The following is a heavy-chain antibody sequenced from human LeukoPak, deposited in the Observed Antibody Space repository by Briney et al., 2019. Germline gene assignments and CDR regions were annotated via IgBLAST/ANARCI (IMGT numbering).Heavy chain of an antibody. Sequence: GGSLRLSCTASGFNFGDYAMIWVRQAPGKGLEWVGFIRSKTYGGTTEYAASVRGRFTISGDDSKSIAYLQMNSLKTEDTAVYYCARFSTSIYYYGSGSYPPDYWGQGTLVTVSS. J-gene: IGHJ4*02. D-gene: IGHD3-10*01. CDR2: IRSKTYGGTT. V-gene: IGHV3-49*04. CDR1: GFNFGDYA. CDR3: ARFSTSIYYYGSGSYPPDY.